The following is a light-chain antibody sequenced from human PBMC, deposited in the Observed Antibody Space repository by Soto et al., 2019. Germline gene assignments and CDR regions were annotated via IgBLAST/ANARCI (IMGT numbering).Light chain of an antibody. V-gene: IGLV2-8*01. CDR2: EVS. Sequence: QSALTQPPSASGSPGQSVTISCTGTSSNVGGYNYVSWYQQHPGKAPKLMISEVSKRPSGVPDRFSGSKSGNTASLTVSGLQAEDEADYYCTSYAGTHYVFGTGTKSPS. CDR3: TSYAGTHYV. CDR1: SSNVGGYNY. J-gene: IGLJ1*01.